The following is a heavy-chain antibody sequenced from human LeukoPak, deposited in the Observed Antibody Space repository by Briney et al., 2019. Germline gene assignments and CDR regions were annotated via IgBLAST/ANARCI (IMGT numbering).Heavy chain of an antibody. V-gene: IGHV3-48*02. CDR2: SEYSGTTS. Sequence: PGGSLRLSCAGSGFTFSSYSMNWVRQTPGKGLEWVSYSEYSGTTSYYADSVKGRFTVSRDNAKNSLYLQMSSLRDEDTAVYYCARISGFTLDYWGQGTLVTVSS. J-gene: IGHJ4*02. D-gene: IGHD2-15*01. CDR1: GFTFSSYS. CDR3: ARISGFTLDY.